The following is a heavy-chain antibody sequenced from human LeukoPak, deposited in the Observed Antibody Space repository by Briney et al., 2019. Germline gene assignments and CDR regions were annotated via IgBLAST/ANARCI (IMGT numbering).Heavy chain of an antibody. CDR3: ARDGNGRWFGELPDAFDY. V-gene: IGHV3-48*03. D-gene: IGHD3-10*01. CDR1: GFTFSSYE. J-gene: IGHJ4*02. Sequence: GGSLRLPCAASGFTFSSYEMNWVRQAPGKGLEWVSYISSSGSTIYYADSVKGRFTISRDNAKNSLYLQMNSLRAEDTAVYYCARDGNGRWFGELPDAFDYWGQGTLVTVSS. CDR2: ISSSGSTI.